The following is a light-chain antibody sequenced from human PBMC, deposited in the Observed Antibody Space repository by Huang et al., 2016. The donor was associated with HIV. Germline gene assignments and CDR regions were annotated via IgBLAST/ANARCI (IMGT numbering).Light chain of an antibody. J-gene: IGKJ3*01. V-gene: IGKV3-15*01. Sequence: IVMTQSPATLSVSPGERATLPCRASRSISSNLAWYQQRRGQAPRLLIYDASTRATGIPARFSGSGSGTEFTLTVSSLQSEDFAVYFCQQYNNWPPEGTFGPGTRVDMK. CDR1: RSISSN. CDR2: DAS. CDR3: QQYNNWPPEGT.